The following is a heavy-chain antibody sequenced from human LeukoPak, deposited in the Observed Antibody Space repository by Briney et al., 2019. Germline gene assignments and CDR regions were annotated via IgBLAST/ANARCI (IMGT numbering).Heavy chain of an antibody. D-gene: IGHD3-22*01. V-gene: IGHV3-48*01. CDR1: GFIFTSYS. CDR3: ARGFHRYNYDSGAYSVY. Sequence: GGSLRLSCAASGFIFTSYSMNWVRQAPGKGLEWISYISSSSSTIYYADSVRGQFTISRDNAKNSLYLQMNSLRAEDTAVYYCARGFHRYNYDSGAYSVYWGQGTLVTVSS. J-gene: IGHJ4*02. CDR2: ISSSSSTI.